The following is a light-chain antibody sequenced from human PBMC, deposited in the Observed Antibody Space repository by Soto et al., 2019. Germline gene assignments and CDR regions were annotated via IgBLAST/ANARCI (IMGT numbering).Light chain of an antibody. CDR1: SGDVGGYYY. CDR2: EVS. Sequence: QSVLTQPASVSVSPGQSITISCTGTSGDVGGYYYVSWYQQLPGKAPKLMISEVSNRPSGVSNRFSGSKSGNTASPTISGLQAEDEADYYCSSYTAGGTIFGTGTKVTVL. CDR3: SSYTAGGTI. J-gene: IGLJ1*01. V-gene: IGLV2-14*01.